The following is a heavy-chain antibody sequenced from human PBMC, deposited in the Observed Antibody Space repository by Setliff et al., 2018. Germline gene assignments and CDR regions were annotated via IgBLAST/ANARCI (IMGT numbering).Heavy chain of an antibody. D-gene: IGHD1-26*01. V-gene: IGHV5-51*01. CDR1: GYTFTNYW. CDR3: ARVGPLTDDSFDI. CDR2: IYPADSDT. J-gene: IGHJ3*02. Sequence: GESLKISCKGSGYTFTNYWIAWVRQMPGKGLEYMGIIYPADSDTTYSPSFQGQVTISADKSINTAYLQWSSLKASDTAIYYCARVGPLTDDSFDIWGQGTMVTVSS.